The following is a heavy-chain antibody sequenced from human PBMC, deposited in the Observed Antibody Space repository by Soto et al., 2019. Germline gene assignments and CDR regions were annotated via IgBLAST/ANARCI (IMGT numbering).Heavy chain of an antibody. Sequence: PGGSLRLSCSTSGFSFITYTMHWVRQAPGKGLEWVAIISSDGSHQYYADSVRGRFTISRDNSRNTLYLQMNSLKAEDTAVYYCARAPYGGHVGRFDSWGQGALVTVSS. V-gene: IGHV3-30*04. CDR1: GFSFITYT. CDR2: ISSDGSHQ. J-gene: IGHJ4*02. CDR3: ARAPYGGHVGRFDS. D-gene: IGHD5-12*01.